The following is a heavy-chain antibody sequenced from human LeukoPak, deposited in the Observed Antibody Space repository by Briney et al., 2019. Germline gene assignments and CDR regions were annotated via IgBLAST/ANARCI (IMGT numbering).Heavy chain of an antibody. V-gene: IGHV3-23*01. J-gene: IGHJ3*02. CDR2: ISGSGGST. Sequence: GGSLRLSCAASGFTFNSYAMSWVRQAPGKGLEWVSAISGSGGSTYYADSVKGRFTISRDNSKNTLYLQMNSLRAEDTAVYYCAKDAARTVIVVVIGAFDIWGQGTMVTVSS. CDR1: GFTFNSYA. D-gene: IGHD3-22*01. CDR3: AKDAARTVIVVVIGAFDI.